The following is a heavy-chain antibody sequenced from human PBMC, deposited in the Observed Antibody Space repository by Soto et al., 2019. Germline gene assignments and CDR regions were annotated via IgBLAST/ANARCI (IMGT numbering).Heavy chain of an antibody. CDR2: ISGSGGST. V-gene: IGHV3-23*01. Sequence: VGSLRLSCAASGFTFSSYAMSWVRQAPGKGLEWVSAISGSGGSTYYADSVKGRFTISRDNSKNTLYLQMNSLRAEDTAVYYCAPLGGFLEWLPPAFDYWGQGTLVTVSS. D-gene: IGHD3-3*01. CDR1: GFTFSSYA. J-gene: IGHJ4*02. CDR3: APLGGFLEWLPPAFDY.